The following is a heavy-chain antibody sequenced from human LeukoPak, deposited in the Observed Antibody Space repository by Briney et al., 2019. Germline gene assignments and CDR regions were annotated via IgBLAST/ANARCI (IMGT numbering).Heavy chain of an antibody. CDR1: GFTFSSYW. J-gene: IGHJ6*02. CDR2: INSDGSTI. CDR3: ARDVLTGSSWLPLYYYYYYGMDV. D-gene: IGHD6-13*01. V-gene: IGHV3-74*01. Sequence: PGGSLRLSCAASGFTFSSYWMHWVRQAPGKGLVWVSRINSDGSTINYADSVKGRFTISRDNAKNTLYLQMNSLRAEDTAVYYCARDVLTGSSWLPLYYYYYYGMDVWGQGTTVTVSS.